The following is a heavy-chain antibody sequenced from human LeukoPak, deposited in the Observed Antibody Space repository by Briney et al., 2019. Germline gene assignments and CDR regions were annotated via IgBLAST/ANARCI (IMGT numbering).Heavy chain of an antibody. CDR1: GYAFTSNY. J-gene: IGHJ4*02. V-gene: IGHV1-46*01. D-gene: IGHD3-22*01. CDR3: ARDGHRMYYYESSDYRFDS. CDR2: ISPSGGST. Sequence: ASVKVSCKAFGYAFTSNYMHWVRQAPGQGPEWMGVISPSGGSTTYAQKFQGRVTMTRDTSTSTAYMELRSLRSDDTAVYFCARDGHRMYYYESSDYRFDSWGQGTLVTVSS.